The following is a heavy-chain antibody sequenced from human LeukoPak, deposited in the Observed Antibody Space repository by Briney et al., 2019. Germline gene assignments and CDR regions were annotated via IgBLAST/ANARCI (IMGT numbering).Heavy chain of an antibody. J-gene: IGHJ6*02. V-gene: IGHV5-51*01. Sequence: GESLKISCKGSGYSFNAYYIAWVRQMPGKDLEWMGAIYRGDSDTTYSPSLQGQVTISADKSATTAYLQWNSLKASDTAIYYCARLMTLVRGGLKRLPRSCGMDVWGQGTAVTVS. CDR1: GYSFNAYY. D-gene: IGHD3-10*01. CDR2: IYRGDSDT. CDR3: ARLMTLVRGGLKRLPRSCGMDV.